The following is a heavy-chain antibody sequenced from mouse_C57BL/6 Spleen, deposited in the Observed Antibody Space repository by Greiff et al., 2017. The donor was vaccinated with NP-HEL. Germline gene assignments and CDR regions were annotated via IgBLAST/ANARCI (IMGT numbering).Heavy chain of an antibody. D-gene: IGHD3-2*02. CDR2: IDPSDSET. Sequence: VQLQQPGAELVRPGSSVKLSCKASGYTFTSYWMHWVKQRPIQGLEWIGNIDPSDSETHYNQKFKDKATLTVDKSSSTAYMQLSSLTSEDSAVYYCARSVLDSSGSAWFAYWGQGTLVTVSA. CDR3: ARSVLDSSGSAWFAY. CDR1: GYTFTSYW. J-gene: IGHJ3*01. V-gene: IGHV1-52*01.